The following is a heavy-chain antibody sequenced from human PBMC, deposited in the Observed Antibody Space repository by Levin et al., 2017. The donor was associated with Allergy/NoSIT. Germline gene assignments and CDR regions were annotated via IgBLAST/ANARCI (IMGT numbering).Heavy chain of an antibody. Sequence: GESLKISCAASGFTFSSYAMHWVRQAPGKGLEWVAVISYDGSNKYYADSVKGRFTISRDNSKNTLYLQMNSLRAEDTAVYYCASPRREYQLLSTHPFDYWGQGTLVTVSS. V-gene: IGHV3-30-3*01. J-gene: IGHJ4*02. CDR2: ISYDGSNK. CDR3: ASPRREYQLLSTHPFDY. CDR1: GFTFSSYA. D-gene: IGHD2-2*01.